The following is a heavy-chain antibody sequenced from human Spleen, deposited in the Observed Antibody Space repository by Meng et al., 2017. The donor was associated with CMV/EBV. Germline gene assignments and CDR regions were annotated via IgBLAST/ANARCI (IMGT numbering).Heavy chain of an antibody. J-gene: IGHJ4*02. CDR2: INHSGST. Sequence: QVQLQQWGAGLLKPSETLSLTCAVYGGSFSDYYWTWIRQPPVTGLEWIGEINHSGSTNYNPSLKSRVTMSVDTSKNQFSLKLSSVTAADTAVYYCARYAWHSMMPFDYWGQGTLVTVSS. V-gene: IGHV4-34*01. CDR1: GGSFSDYY. D-gene: IGHD3-22*01. CDR3: ARYAWHSMMPFDY.